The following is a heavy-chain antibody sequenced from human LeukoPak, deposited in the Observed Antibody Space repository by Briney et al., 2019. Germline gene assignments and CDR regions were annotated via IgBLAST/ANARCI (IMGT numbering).Heavy chain of an antibody. Sequence: VSVKVSCKASGYTFTSYGISWVRQAPGQGLEWMGWISAYNGNTNYAQKLQGRVTMTTDTSTSTAYMELRSLRSDDTAVYYCARVGEASRRTNYYYYMDVWGKGTTVTVSS. CDR2: ISAYNGNT. CDR3: ARVGEASRRTNYYYYMDV. J-gene: IGHJ6*03. D-gene: IGHD3-16*01. CDR1: GYTFTSYG. V-gene: IGHV1-18*01.